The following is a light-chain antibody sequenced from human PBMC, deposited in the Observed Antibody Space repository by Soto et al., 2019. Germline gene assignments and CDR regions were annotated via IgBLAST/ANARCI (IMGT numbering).Light chain of an antibody. J-gene: IGKJ2*01. V-gene: IGKV1-39*01. CDR2: AAS. CDR1: HNISSP. Sequence: DIQMTQSPSSLSAFIGDRVTITCRTSHNISSPLNGYHQKPGKAPNLLIYAASSLQSGVPSGFSGSGAGTDFTLNIASLQPDDFETYYCQQSFSSPYTFGQGNKLQIK. CDR3: QQSFSSPYT.